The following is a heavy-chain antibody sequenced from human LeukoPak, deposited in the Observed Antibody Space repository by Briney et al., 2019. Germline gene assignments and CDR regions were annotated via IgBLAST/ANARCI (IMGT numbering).Heavy chain of an antibody. J-gene: IGHJ5*02. CDR2: INSDGSST. CDR1: GFPFSSYW. V-gene: IGHV3-74*01. D-gene: IGHD3-22*01. CDR3: AREGDSSGYYTNWFDP. Sequence: GGSLRLSCAASGFPFSSYWMHWVRPAPGKGLVWVSRINSDGSSTSYADSVKGRFTISRDNAKNTLYLQMNSLGAEDTAVYYCAREGDSSGYYTNWFDPWGQGTLVTVSS.